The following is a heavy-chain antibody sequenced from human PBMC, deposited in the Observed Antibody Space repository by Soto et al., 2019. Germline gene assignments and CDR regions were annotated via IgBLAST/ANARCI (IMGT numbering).Heavy chain of an antibody. CDR3: ARRGPGTYFDY. J-gene: IGHJ4*02. V-gene: IGHV3-23*01. Sequence: EVQLLDSGGGLVQPGGPLRLSCAASGFTFSSYAMNWVRQAPGKGLEWVSVISGSGDSTYYADSVKGRFTISRDNSKNTLYLQMNSLRTEDTAVYYCARRGPGTYFDYWGQGTLVTVSS. CDR1: GFTFSSYA. CDR2: ISGSGDST. D-gene: IGHD6-13*01.